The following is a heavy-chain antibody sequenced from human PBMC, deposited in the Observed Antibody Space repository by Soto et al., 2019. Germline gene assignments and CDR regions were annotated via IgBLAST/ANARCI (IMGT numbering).Heavy chain of an antibody. D-gene: IGHD6-6*01. V-gene: IGHV1-46*01. CDR1: GNTFTHFY. CDR2: INPGGSNT. J-gene: IGHJ5*02. CDR3: AKVITEYSGSSSSES. Sequence: QVHLVQSGAEVKKPGASVKVSCRASGNTFTHFYIHWVRQAPGQGLEWMGVINPGGSNTRIAQNLQRRVTMTTDTSAKTVYIELSSLRSEDTAVYYCAKVITEYSGSSSSESWGQGTLVSVSS.